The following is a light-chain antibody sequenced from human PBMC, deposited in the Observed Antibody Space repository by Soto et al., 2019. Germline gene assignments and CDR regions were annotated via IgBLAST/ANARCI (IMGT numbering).Light chain of an antibody. CDR3: QQYDNWPPWT. CDR2: GAS. V-gene: IGKV3-15*01. CDR1: ERVGSN. Sequence: DTVMTQSPATLSVSPGETATLSCRASERVGSNLAWYQQKPGQAPRLLIYGASTRATGIPARLSGSGSGTEFTLTISSLQSEDSAVYYCQQYDNWPPWTFGQGTKVEI. J-gene: IGKJ1*01.